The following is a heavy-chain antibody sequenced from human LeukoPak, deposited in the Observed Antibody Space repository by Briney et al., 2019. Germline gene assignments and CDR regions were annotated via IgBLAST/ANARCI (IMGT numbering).Heavy chain of an antibody. Sequence: PGGSLRLSCAASGFTFSSYAMQWVRQAPGKGLEWVAFILYGGSNKYYADSVKGRFTISRDNSKNTLYLQMNSLTAEDTAVYYCAKGRDTYQYGMDVWGQGTTVTVPS. J-gene: IGHJ6*02. CDR3: AKGRDTYQYGMDV. CDR2: ILYGGSNK. V-gene: IGHV3-30*02. CDR1: GFTFSSYA.